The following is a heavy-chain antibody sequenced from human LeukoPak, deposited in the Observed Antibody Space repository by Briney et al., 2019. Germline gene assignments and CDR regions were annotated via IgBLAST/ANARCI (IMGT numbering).Heavy chain of an antibody. CDR3: ARLLVDAKTDYFDC. J-gene: IGHJ4*02. D-gene: IGHD2-2*01. Sequence: SQTLSLTCTVSGGSISSSSYYWAWIRRPPGKGLEWVGSGYFGGSTYYNPSLKGRGTISVDASKNQFSLKLSSVTAADTAVYYCARLLVDAKTDYFDCWGQGTLVTVSS. CDR2: GYFGGST. V-gene: IGHV4-39*01. CDR1: GGSISSSSYY.